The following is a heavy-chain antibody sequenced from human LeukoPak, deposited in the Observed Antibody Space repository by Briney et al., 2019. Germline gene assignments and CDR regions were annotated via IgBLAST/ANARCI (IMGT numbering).Heavy chain of an antibody. CDR2: IIPIFGTA. V-gene: IGHV1-69*06. CDR1: GGTFSSYA. CDR3: ARGGGYCSSTSCPEFDY. D-gene: IGHD2-2*01. J-gene: IGHJ4*02. Sequence: GASVKVSCKASGGTFSSYAISWVRQAPGQGLDWMGGIIPIFGTANYAQKFQGRVTITADKSTSTAYMELSSLRSEDTAVYYCARGGGYCSSTSCPEFDYWGQGTLVTVSS.